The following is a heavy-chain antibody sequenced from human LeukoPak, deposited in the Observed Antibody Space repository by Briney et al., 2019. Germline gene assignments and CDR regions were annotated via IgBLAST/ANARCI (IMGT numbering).Heavy chain of an antibody. CDR3: ARALVTFGGSPAYYFDY. Sequence: SETLSLTCTVSGGSISSYYWSWIRQPPGKGLARIGYMSYTGSSNYNPSLKSRVSISVDTSKNQFSLRLNSVTAADTAVYYCARALVTFGGSPAYYFDYWGQGTLVTVSS. CDR2: MSYTGSS. J-gene: IGHJ4*02. CDR1: GGSISSYY. D-gene: IGHD3-16*01. V-gene: IGHV4-59*01.